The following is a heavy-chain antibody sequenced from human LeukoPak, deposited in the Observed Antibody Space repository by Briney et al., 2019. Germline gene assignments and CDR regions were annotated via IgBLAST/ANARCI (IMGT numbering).Heavy chain of an antibody. CDR2: IIPIFGTA. J-gene: IGHJ6*03. Sequence: ASVKVSCKASGGTFSSYAISWVRQAPGQGLEWMGGIIPIFGTANYAQKSQGRVTITADESTSTAYMELSSLRSEDTAVYYCAREGQTYYDFWSGYFYYYYMDVWGKGTTVTVSS. CDR3: AREGQTYYDFWSGYFYYYYMDV. V-gene: IGHV1-69*13. CDR1: GGTFSSYA. D-gene: IGHD3-3*01.